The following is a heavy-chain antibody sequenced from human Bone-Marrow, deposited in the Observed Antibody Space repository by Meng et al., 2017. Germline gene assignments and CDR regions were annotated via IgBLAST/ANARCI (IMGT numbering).Heavy chain of an antibody. CDR1: GFTFSGYW. D-gene: IGHD6-19*01. V-gene: IGHV3-74*01. CDR2: INSDGGST. Sequence: GASLKISCASSGFTFSGYWMHCVRQAPGKGLVWVSRINSDGGSTTYADSVRGRFTISRDNVRNTQYLQRNRLRAEETTVYYCARARSSGWVNDALDIWGQGTMVTVSS. CDR3: ARARSSGWVNDALDI. J-gene: IGHJ3*02.